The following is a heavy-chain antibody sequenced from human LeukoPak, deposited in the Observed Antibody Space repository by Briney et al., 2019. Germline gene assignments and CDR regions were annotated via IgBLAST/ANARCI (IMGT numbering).Heavy chain of an antibody. CDR2: ISSSSSYI. CDR1: GFTFSTYW. J-gene: IGHJ4*02. CDR3: ARVTEAPYYFDY. Sequence: SGGSLRLSCAASGFTFSTYWVHWVRQAPGKGLDWVSSISSSSSYIYYADSVKGRFTISRDNAKNSLYLQMNSLRAEDTAVYYCARVTEAPYYFDYWGQGTLVTVSS. V-gene: IGHV3-21*01.